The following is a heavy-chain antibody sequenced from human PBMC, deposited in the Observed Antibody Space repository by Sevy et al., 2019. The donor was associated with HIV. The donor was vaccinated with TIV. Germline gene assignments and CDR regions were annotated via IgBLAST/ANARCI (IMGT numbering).Heavy chain of an antibody. D-gene: IGHD2-21*01. CDR1: GFTFNTYS. V-gene: IGHV3-48*02. CDR3: ARCPGHYSIDY. CDR2: IGTAASVT. Sequence: GGSLRLSCAASGFTFNTYSLIWVRQTPGKGLEWLSFIGTAASVTSYADSVKGRFTISRDNAKNSLYLQMNSLRDEDTAVYYCARCPGHYSIDYWGQGTLVTVSS. J-gene: IGHJ4*02.